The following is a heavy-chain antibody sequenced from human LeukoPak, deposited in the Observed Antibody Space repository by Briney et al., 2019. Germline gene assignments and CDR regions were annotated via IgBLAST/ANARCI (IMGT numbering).Heavy chain of an antibody. CDR1: GGSISIYY. J-gene: IGHJ4*02. CDR3: ARAGYSYVRYFDY. V-gene: IGHV4-59*01. Sequence: SETLSLTCTVSGGSISIYYWNWIRQPPGKGLEWIGYIYYSGSTNYNPSLKSRVTISLDTSKNQFSLKLSSVTAADTAVYYCARAGYSYVRYFDYWGQGTLVTVSS. D-gene: IGHD5-18*01. CDR2: IYYSGST.